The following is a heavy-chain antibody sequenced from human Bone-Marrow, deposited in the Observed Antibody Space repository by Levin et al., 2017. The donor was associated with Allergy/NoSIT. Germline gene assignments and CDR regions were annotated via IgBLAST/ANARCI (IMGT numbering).Heavy chain of an antibody. CDR3: AKDRPQATDYYDSSGSLDY. CDR2: ISYGGDNK. D-gene: IGHD3-22*01. V-gene: IGHV3-30*18. Sequence: PGGSLRLSCAASGFTFTLYGMHWVRQAPGKGLEWVSFISYGGDNKYFADSVKGRFTISRDNSKNTLYLQMNSLRAEDTAIYYCAKDRPQATDYYDSSGSLDYWGPGSLVTVSS. CDR1: GFTFTLYG. J-gene: IGHJ4*02.